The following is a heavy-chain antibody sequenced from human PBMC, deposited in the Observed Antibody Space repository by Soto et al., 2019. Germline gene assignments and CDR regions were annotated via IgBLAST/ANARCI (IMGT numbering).Heavy chain of an antibody. J-gene: IGHJ4*02. CDR3: ARAVALPGLFYFDN. CDR2: FYHSGST. D-gene: IGHD1-1*01. CDR1: GASISSRHS. Sequence: QVQLQESGPGLVKPSGTLSLTCAVSGASISSRHSWSWVRQPPGKGLELIGEFYHSGSTNYNPSLKSRVTISVDKSKNQFSLELSSVTAADTAVYFCARAVALPGLFYFDNWGQGTLVTVSS. V-gene: IGHV4-4*02.